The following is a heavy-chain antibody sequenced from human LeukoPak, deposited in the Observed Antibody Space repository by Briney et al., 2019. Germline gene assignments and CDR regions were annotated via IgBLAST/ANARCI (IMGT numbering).Heavy chain of an antibody. CDR1: GYSFTGYY. J-gene: IGHJ4*02. CDR2: INPNSGGT. CDR3: ARDYLLYDTSGYYYLLRY. Sequence: ASVKVSCKASGYSFTGYYMHWVRQAPGQGLEWMGWINPNSGGTGYAQKVQGRVTMTRDTSISTAYMELSRLRSDDTAVYYCARDYLLYDTSGYYYLLRYWGQGTLVTVSS. V-gene: IGHV1-2*02. D-gene: IGHD3-22*01.